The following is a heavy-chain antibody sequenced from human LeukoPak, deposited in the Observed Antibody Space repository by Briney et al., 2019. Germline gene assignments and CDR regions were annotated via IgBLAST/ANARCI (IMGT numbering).Heavy chain of an antibody. CDR2: FDPEDGET. J-gene: IGHJ4*02. CDR1: GYTLTELS. V-gene: IGHV1-24*01. CDR3: ARGEPTSDYVDY. Sequence: ASVKVSCKVSGYTLTELSMHWVRQAPGKGLEWMGGFDPEDGETIYAQKFQGRVTMTRNTSISTAYMELSSLRSEDTAVYYCARGEPTSDYVDYWGQGTLVTVSS.